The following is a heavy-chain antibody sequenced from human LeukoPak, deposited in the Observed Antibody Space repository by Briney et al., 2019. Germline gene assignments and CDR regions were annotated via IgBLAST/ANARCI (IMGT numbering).Heavy chain of an antibody. CDR2: ISGSGVST. D-gene: IGHD3-9*01. V-gene: IGHV3-23*01. CDR1: GFTFSSYW. Sequence: PGGSLRLSCAASGFTFSSYWMHWVRQAPGKGLERVSTISGSGVSTFYADSVKGRFTISRDNSKSTLYLQMNSLRAEDTAVYYCAKCPTDYDSLTGYYPFDYWGQGTLVTVSS. J-gene: IGHJ4*02. CDR3: AKCPTDYDSLTGYYPFDY.